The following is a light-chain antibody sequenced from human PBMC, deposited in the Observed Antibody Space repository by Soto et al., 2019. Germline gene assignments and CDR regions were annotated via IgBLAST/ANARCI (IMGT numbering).Light chain of an antibody. CDR3: CSYAGSTTWV. CDR1: STDVGSYNL. V-gene: IGLV2-23*01. Sequence: QSALTQPASVSGSPGQSITISCTGTSTDVGSYNLVSWYQQHPGTAPKLMIYEDIKRASGVSNRFSGSTSGITASLTISVLQAEDEADYYCCSYAGSTTWVFGGGTKVTAL. J-gene: IGLJ3*02. CDR2: EDI.